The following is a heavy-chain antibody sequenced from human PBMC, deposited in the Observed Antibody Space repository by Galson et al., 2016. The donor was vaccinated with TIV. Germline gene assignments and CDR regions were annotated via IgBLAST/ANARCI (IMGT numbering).Heavy chain of an antibody. D-gene: IGHD3-22*01. CDR1: EITVSRNY. J-gene: IGHJ6*02. V-gene: IGHV3-66*03. CDR2: IYSSGDT. CDR3: ARDRFFDASGYYYYYYGMDV. Sequence: SLRLSCAASEITVSRNYMSWVRQAPGGGLEWVSTIYSSGDTYYAYPVKGRFTISRDNSKNTLYLQMSGLRTEDTAVYYCARDRFFDASGYYYYYYGMDVWGQGTTVTVSS.